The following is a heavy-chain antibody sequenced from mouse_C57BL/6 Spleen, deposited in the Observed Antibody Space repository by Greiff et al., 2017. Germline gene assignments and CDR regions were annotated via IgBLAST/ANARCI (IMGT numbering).Heavy chain of an antibody. D-gene: IGHD6-1*01. V-gene: IGHV1-5*01. Sequence: VQLQQSGTVLARPGASVKMSCKTSGYTFTSYWMHWVKQRPGQGLEWIGAIYPGNSDTSYNQKFKGKAKLTAVTSASTAYMELSSLTNEDSAVYYCTRGRGGAMDYWGQGTSVTVSS. J-gene: IGHJ4*01. CDR1: GYTFTSYW. CDR2: IYPGNSDT. CDR3: TRGRGGAMDY.